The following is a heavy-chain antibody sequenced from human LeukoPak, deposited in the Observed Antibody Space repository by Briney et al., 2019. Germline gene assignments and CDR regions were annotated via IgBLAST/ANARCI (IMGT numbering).Heavy chain of an antibody. Sequence: ASVKVSCKASGYTFTSYDINWVRQAPGQGLERMGWMNPNSGNTGYAQKFQGRVTMTRNTSISTAYMELSSLRSEDTAVYYCARADYYGSGSYYNLCDYWGQGTLVTVSS. CDR3: ARADYYGSGSYYNLCDY. CDR1: GYTFTSYD. CDR2: MNPNSGNT. J-gene: IGHJ4*02. D-gene: IGHD3-10*01. V-gene: IGHV1-8*01.